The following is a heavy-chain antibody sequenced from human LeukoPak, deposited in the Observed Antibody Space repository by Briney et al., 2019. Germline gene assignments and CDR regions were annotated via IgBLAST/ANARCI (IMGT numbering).Heavy chain of an antibody. CDR3: ARDRGDGYNAVDY. D-gene: IGHD5-24*01. V-gene: IGHV1-69*04. CDR2: IIPILGIA. J-gene: IGHJ4*02. CDR1: GGTFSSYA. Sequence: GASVKVSCTASGGTFSSYAISWVRQAPGQGLEWMGRIIPILGIANYAQKFQGRVTITADNSTSTAYMELSSLRSEDTAVYYCARDRGDGYNAVDYWGQGTLVTVSS.